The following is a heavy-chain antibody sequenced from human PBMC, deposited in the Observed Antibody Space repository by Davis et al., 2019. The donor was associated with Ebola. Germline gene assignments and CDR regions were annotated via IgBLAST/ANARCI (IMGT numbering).Heavy chain of an antibody. CDR1: GFTFSRSW. CDR3: ARQYCSDTTCYTDAFDV. Sequence: GESLKISCVVSGFTFSRSWMSWVRQVPGKGLELVANIKPDGSAEYYVDSVKGRFTISRDNAKNSLYLQMNSLRAEDTAFYYCARQYCSDTTCYTDAFDVWGQGTWVTVSS. D-gene: IGHD2-2*02. CDR2: IKPDGSAE. V-gene: IGHV3-7*01. J-gene: IGHJ3*01.